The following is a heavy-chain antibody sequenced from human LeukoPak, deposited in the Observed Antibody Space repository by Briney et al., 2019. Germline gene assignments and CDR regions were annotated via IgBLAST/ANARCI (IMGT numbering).Heavy chain of an antibody. CDR3: ARVPDSGSAIDY. J-gene: IGHJ4*02. CDR1: GGTFSSYA. D-gene: IGHD1-26*01. V-gene: IGHV1-69*13. Sequence: SVKVSCKASGGTFSSYAISWVRQAPGQGLEWMGGIIPIFGAANYAQKFQGRVTITADESTSTAYMELSSLRAEDTAVYYCARVPDSGSAIDYWGQGTLVTVSS. CDR2: IIPIFGAA.